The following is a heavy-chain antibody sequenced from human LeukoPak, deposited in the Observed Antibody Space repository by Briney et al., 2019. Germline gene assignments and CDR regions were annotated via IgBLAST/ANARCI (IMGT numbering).Heavy chain of an antibody. CDR2: IKHSGST. D-gene: IGHD2-15*01. CDR3: ARVGSDY. V-gene: IGHV4-34*01. CDR1: GGSFSGYY. Sequence: TSETLSLTCAVYGGSFSGYYWSWIRQPPGKGLEWIGEIKHSGSTNYNPSLKSRVTISVDTSKNQFSLKLSSVTAADTAVYYCARVGSDYWGQGTLVTVSS. J-gene: IGHJ4*02.